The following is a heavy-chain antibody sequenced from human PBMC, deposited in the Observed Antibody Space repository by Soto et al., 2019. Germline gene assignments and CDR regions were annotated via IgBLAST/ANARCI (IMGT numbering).Heavy chain of an antibody. CDR2: ISYDGSNK. D-gene: IGHD5-18*01. CDR3: ARDLGYNYGHPFDY. Sequence: HGGSLRLSCAASGFTFSSYGMHWVRQAPGKGLEWVAVISYDGSNKYYADSVKGRFTISRDNARNTLYLQMNSLRAEDTAVYYCARDLGYNYGHPFDYWGQGTLVTVS. V-gene: IGHV3-30*03. CDR1: GFTFSSYG. J-gene: IGHJ4*02.